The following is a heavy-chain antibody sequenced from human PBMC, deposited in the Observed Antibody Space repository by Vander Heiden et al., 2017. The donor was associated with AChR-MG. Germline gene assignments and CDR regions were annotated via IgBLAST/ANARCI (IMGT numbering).Heavy chain of an antibody. CDR1: GFTFSRYG. J-gene: IGHJ4*02. CDR2: IWYDGSNK. Sequence: QVQLVESGGGVVQPGRSLRLSCAESGFTFSRYGMNWVRQAPGKGLEWVAVIWYDGSNKYYADSVKGRFTISRDNSKNTLYLQMNSLRAEDTAVYYCARDPDAYYFDYWGQGTLVTVSS. V-gene: IGHV3-33*01. CDR3: ARDPDAYYFDY.